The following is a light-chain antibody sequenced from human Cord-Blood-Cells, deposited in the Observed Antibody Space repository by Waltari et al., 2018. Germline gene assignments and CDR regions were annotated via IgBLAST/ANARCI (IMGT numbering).Light chain of an antibody. J-gene: IGLJ3*02. CDR2: HVS. V-gene: IGLV2-14*01. CDR1: SSDVGGYNY. CDR3: SSYTSSSTLNWV. Sequence: QSALTQPASVSGSPGQSITISCTGTSSDVGGYNYVSWYQQHPGKAPKLMIYHVSKRPSGVSNRFPGSKSGNAASLTISGLQAEDEADYYCSSYTSSSTLNWVFGGGTKLTVL.